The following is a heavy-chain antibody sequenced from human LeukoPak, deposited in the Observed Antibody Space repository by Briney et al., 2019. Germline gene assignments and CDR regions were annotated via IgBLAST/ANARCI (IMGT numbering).Heavy chain of an antibody. J-gene: IGHJ4*02. CDR1: GGTFSSYA. CDR2: IIPIFGTA. V-gene: IGHV1-69*13. D-gene: IGHD3-10*01. Sequence: SVKVSCKASGGTFSSYAISWVRQAPGQGLEWMGGIIPIFGTANYAQKFQGRVTITADESTSTAYMELSSLTSEDTAVYYCARQTPMVRGVIQYPLPYYFDYWGQGTLVTVSS. CDR3: ARQTPMVRGVIQYPLPYYFDY.